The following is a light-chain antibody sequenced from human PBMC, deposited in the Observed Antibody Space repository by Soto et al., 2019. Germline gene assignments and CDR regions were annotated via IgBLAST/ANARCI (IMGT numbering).Light chain of an antibody. CDR1: QSLLHITGIAY. CDR2: KVS. Sequence: IVMTQSTRSLPVTPGEPASISCRSRQSLLHITGIAYFSLFQQRPGRSPRRIIYKVSNRDSGVPDRFSGSGSGTDFTLKISRVEDEDVGIYYCMQGTFGQGTKVDIK. V-gene: IGKV2-30*02. CDR3: MQGT. J-gene: IGKJ1*01.